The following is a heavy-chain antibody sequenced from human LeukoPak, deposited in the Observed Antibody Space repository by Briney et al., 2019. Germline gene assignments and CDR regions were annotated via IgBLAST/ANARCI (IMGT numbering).Heavy chain of an antibody. CDR1: GFTFDDYA. CDR2: INWNGYST. CDR3: ARDLNWETY. D-gene: IGHD7-27*01. J-gene: IGHJ4*02. V-gene: IGHV3-20*04. Sequence: GGSLRLSCAASGFTFDDYAMSWVRQAPGKGLEWVSGINWNGYSTGYADSVKGRFTISRDNAKNSLYLQMNSLRVEDTAVYYCARDLNWETYWGQGTLVSVSS.